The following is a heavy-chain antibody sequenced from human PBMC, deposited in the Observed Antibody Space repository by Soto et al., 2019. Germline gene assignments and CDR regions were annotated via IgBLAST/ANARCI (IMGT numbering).Heavy chain of an antibody. D-gene: IGHD3-10*01. J-gene: IGHJ4*02. CDR1: GGSFSGYY. V-gene: IGHV4-34*01. CDR3: ASTAGILLWFGEARYYFDY. Sequence: QVHLQQWGAGLLKPSETLSLTCAVYGGSFSGYYWSWIRQPPGKGLEWLGEINHSGSTNYNPSLKSRVTISVDKSKNHFSLKLSSVTAADTAVYYCASTAGILLWFGEARYYFDYWGQGTLVTV. CDR2: INHSGST.